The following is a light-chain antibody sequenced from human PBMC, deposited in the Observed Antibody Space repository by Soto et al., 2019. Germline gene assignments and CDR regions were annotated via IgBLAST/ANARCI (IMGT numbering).Light chain of an antibody. CDR1: SSDVGGYNY. V-gene: IGLV2-14*01. Sequence: ALTQPASVSGSPGQSITISCTGTSSDVGGYNYVSWYQQHPGKAPKLMIYDVSNRPSGVSNRFSGSKSGNTASLTISGLQAEDEADYYCSSYTSSSTLVFGTGTKVTVL. CDR2: DVS. J-gene: IGLJ1*01. CDR3: SSYTSSSTLV.